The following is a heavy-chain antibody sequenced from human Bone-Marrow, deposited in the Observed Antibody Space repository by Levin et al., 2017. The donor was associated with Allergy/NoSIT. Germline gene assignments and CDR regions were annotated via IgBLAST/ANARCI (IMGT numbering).Heavy chain of an antibody. CDR1: GFSLKNDEVG. Sequence: ESGPTLVKPTQTLTLTCTFSGFSLKNDEVGVGWIRQPPGKALEWLALTHWGGADQYSPSLKNRLTLTKDTSKNQVVLTMTNMDPMDTATYYCAQRRRGGSWPDYFDPWGQGTLVTVSS. J-gene: IGHJ5*02. CDR2: THWGGAD. D-gene: IGHD6-13*01. V-gene: IGHV2-5*02. CDR3: AQRRRGGSWPDYFDP.